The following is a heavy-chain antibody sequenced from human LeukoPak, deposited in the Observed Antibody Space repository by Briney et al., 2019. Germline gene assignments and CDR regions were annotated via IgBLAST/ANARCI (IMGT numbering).Heavy chain of an antibody. CDR2: ISVDETFT. V-gene: IGHV3-74*01. CDR3: AKDLSRWYYFDY. D-gene: IGHD6-13*01. J-gene: IGHJ4*02. CDR1: GFTFTSHW. Sequence: PGGSLRLSCAASGFTFTSHWMHWGRQAPGKGLVWVARISVDETFTNYADSVKGRFTISRYNAKNTLYLQMNSLRAEDTAVYYCAKDLSRWYYFDYWGQGTLVSVSS.